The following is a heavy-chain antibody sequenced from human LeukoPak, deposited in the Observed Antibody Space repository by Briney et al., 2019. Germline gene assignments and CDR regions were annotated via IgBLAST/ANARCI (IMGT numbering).Heavy chain of an antibody. V-gene: IGHV1-2*02. CDR2: INPNSGGT. CDR3: ARRGPKGTVTTLSVDY. Sequence: GGSLRLSCAASGYTFTGYYMHWVRQAPGQGLEWMGWINPNSGGTNYAQKFQGRVTMTRDTSISTAYMELSRLRSDDTAVYYCARRGPKGTVTTLSVDYWGQGTLVTVSS. CDR1: GYTFTGYY. D-gene: IGHD4-17*01. J-gene: IGHJ4*02.